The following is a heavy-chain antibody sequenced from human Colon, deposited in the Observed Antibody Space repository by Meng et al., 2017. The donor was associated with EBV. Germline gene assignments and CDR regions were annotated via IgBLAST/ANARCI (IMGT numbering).Heavy chain of an antibody. Sequence: QLQLQESGPGLVKPSETLSLTCTVSGGSISSSHYYWGWARQPPGKGLQWIGTIYHSGSTSYNPSLQSRVTMFVDTSKNQFSLMLTSVTATDTAVYHCARRRGGSGRDCWGQGTLVTVSS. CDR2: IYHSGST. CDR1: GGSISSSHYY. V-gene: IGHV4-39*01. CDR3: ARRRGGSGRDC. D-gene: IGHD3-10*01. J-gene: IGHJ4*02.